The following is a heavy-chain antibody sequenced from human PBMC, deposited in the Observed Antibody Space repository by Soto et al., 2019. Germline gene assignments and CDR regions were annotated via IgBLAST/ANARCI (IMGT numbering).Heavy chain of an antibody. J-gene: IGHJ4*02. V-gene: IGHV3-11*01. D-gene: IGHD3-3*01. Sequence: QVQLVESGGGLVKPGGSLTLSCAASGFTFSDFYMSWIRQAPGKGLEWVSYISTRGISIYNADSVKGRSTISRDKAKNSLLLQMNSLRAEDTAVYYCAKTADFWSGSYQGYYFHDWGQGTLVTVSS. CDR1: GFTFSDFY. CDR3: AKTADFWSGSYQGYYFHD. CDR2: ISTRGISI.